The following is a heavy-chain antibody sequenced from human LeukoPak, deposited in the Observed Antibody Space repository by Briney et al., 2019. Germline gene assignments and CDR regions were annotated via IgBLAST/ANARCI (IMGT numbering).Heavy chain of an antibody. CDR3: AKNLIAARRPYYYYGMDV. V-gene: IGHV3-30*02. CDR2: IWYDGTNK. D-gene: IGHD6-6*01. CDR1: GFTFSNYG. J-gene: IGHJ6*02. Sequence: GGSLRLSCAASGFTFSNYGMQWVRQAPGKGLEWVAVIWYDGTNKYYADSVKGRFTISRDNSKNTLYLQMNSLRAEDTAVYYCAKNLIAARRPYYYYGMDVWGQGTTVTVSS.